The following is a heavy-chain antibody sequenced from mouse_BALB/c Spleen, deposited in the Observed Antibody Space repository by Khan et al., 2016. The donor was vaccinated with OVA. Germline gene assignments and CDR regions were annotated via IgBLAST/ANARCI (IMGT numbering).Heavy chain of an antibody. V-gene: IGHV1-7*01. J-gene: IGHJ2*01. CDR2: INPTSGYT. CDR1: GYTFTSYW. Sequence: QVQLQQSGAELAKPGASVKMSCKASGYTFTSYWMHWIKQRPGQGLEWIGYINPTSGYTDYNQKFKDKATLTADKSSSTAYMQLNSLTSDDSAVYYCARDRIDYLGQGTTLTGSS. CDR3: ARDRIDY.